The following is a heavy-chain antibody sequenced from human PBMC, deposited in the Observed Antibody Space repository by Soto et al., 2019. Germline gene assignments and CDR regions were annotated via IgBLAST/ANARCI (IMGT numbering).Heavy chain of an antibody. D-gene: IGHD2-15*01. CDR2: IIPIFGTA. J-gene: IGHJ4*02. Sequence: QVQLVQSGAEVEKPGSSVKVSCKASGGTFSSYAISWVRQAPGQGLEWMGGIIPIFGTANYAQKFQGRVTITADESTSTAYMELSSLRSEDTAVYYCDIVVVVAATTDYYFDYWGQGTLVTVSS. CDR3: DIVVVVAATTDYYFDY. CDR1: GGTFSSYA. V-gene: IGHV1-69*01.